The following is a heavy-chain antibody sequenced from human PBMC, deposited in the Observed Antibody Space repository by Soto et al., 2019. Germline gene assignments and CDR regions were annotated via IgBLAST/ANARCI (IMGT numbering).Heavy chain of an antibody. Sequence: SETLSLTCTVSGGSISNSRYYWAWIRQPPGKGLEWIGSIYHTGNTYYNPSLRSRVTISVDTSKNQFSLKLTSVTAADTAVYYCARAYYDTSGYSLDPWGQGTLVTVSS. CDR2: IYHTGNT. V-gene: IGHV4-39*07. CDR1: GGSISNSRYY. CDR3: ARAYYDTSGYSLDP. D-gene: IGHD3-22*01. J-gene: IGHJ5*02.